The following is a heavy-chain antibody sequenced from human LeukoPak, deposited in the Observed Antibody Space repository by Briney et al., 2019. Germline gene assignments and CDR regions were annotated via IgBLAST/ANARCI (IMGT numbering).Heavy chain of an antibody. V-gene: IGHV4-4*07. CDR2: FYASGTT. D-gene: IGHD6-19*01. Sequence: PSETLSLICTVSGGSIVSHYWNWIRQPAGRGLEWIGRFYASGTTNTSPSLKSRVTISVDTSKNQFSLKLSSVTAADTAVYYCASSGRESSGWYEGFGMDVWGQGTTVTVSS. J-gene: IGHJ6*02. CDR3: ASSGRESSGWYEGFGMDV. CDR1: GGSIVSHY.